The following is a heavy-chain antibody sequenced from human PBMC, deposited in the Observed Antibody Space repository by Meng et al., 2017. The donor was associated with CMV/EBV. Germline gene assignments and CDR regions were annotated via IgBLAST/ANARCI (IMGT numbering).Heavy chain of an antibody. D-gene: IGHD3-3*01. CDR1: GFTFSSYS. V-gene: IGHV3-21*01. CDR3: AREGDFWSGYRDPYYYGMDV. J-gene: IGHJ6*02. Sequence: GESLKISCAASGFTFSSYSMNWVRQAPGKGLEWVSSISSSSSYIYYADSVKGRFTISRDNSKNTLYLQMNSLRAEDTAVYYCAREGDFWSGYRDPYYYGMDVWGQGTTVTVSS. CDR2: ISSSSSYI.